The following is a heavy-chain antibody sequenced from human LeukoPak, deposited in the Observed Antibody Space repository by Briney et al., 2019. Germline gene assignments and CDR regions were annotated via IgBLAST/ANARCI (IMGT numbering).Heavy chain of an antibody. CDR3: ARGFTISPRRLWFDP. V-gene: IGHV1-2*02. CDR2: INPNSGGT. J-gene: IGHJ5*02. Sequence: GASVKVSCKASGYTFTGYHMHWVRQAPGQGLEWMGWINPNSGGTNYAQKFQGRVTMTRDTSISTAYMELSRLRSDDTAVYYCARGFTISPRRLWFDPWGQGTLVTVSS. CDR1: GYTFTGYH. D-gene: IGHD3-3*01.